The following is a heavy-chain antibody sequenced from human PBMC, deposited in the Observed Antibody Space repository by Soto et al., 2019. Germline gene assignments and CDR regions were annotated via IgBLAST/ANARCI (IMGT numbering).Heavy chain of an antibody. J-gene: IGHJ6*02. Sequence: ASVKVSCKTSGYTFTSYGISWVRQAPGQGLEWMGWISAYNGNTNYAQKLQGRVTMTTDTSTSTAYMELRSLRSDDTAVYYCAXLAGQQSGADYYYGMDVWGQGTTVTVSS. D-gene: IGHD6-19*01. CDR3: AXLAGQQSGADYYYGMDV. CDR2: ISAYNGNT. CDR1: GYTFTSYG. V-gene: IGHV1-18*04.